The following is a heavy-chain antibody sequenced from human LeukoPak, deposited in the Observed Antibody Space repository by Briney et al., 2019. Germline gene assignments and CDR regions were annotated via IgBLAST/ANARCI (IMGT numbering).Heavy chain of an antibody. D-gene: IGHD5-24*01. V-gene: IGHV3-7*04. CDR3: TRVGYIDEGIDY. J-gene: IGHJ4*02. CDR1: GFPFSSYW. Sequence: GGSLRLSCIASGFPFSSYWMTWVRQAPGKGLEWVANIKQDGSKKSYVDSVKGRFTISRDNAKNSLYLQMNSLRAEDTAIYYCTRVGYIDEGIDYWGQGTLVTVST. CDR2: IKQDGSKK.